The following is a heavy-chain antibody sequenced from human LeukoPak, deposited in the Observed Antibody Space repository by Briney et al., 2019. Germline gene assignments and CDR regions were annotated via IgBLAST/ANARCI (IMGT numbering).Heavy chain of an antibody. D-gene: IGHD1/OR15-1a*01. CDR3: AKDRRGTAFDY. CDR1: GFTFSSYA. V-gene: IGHV3-30-3*01. Sequence: PGGSLRLSCAASGFTFSSYAMHWVRQAPGKGLEWVAVISYDGSNKYYADSVKGRFTISRDNSKNTLYLQMNSLRAEDTAVYYCAKDRRGTAFDYWGQGTLVTVSS. CDR2: ISYDGSNK. J-gene: IGHJ4*02.